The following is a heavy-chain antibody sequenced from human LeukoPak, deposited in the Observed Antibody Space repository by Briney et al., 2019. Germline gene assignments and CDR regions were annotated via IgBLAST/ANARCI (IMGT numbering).Heavy chain of an antibody. CDR3: ARGFDWLEYYFDY. V-gene: IGHV3-30*02. J-gene: IGHJ4*02. Sequence: GGSLRLSCAASGFTFSSYGMHWVRQAPGKGLEWVAFIRYDGSNKYYADSVKGRFTISRDNSKNTLYLQMNSLRADDTAVYHCARGFDWLEYYFDYWGQGTLVTVSS. D-gene: IGHD3-9*01. CDR1: GFTFSSYG. CDR2: IRYDGSNK.